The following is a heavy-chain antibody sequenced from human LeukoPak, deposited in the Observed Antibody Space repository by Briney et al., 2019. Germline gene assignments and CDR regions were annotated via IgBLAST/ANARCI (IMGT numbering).Heavy chain of an antibody. Sequence: GGSLRLSCAASGFTFSRYAMSWVRQAPGKGLEWVCGMSSSGESPYYADSVKGRFTVSRDNSKNTLYQEINSLRAEDTAVYYCAKKRRDGYNPFDYLGQGTLAIVSS. D-gene: IGHD5-24*01. CDR2: MSSSGESP. CDR1: GFTFSRYA. J-gene: IGHJ4*02. CDR3: AKKRRDGYNPFDY. V-gene: IGHV3-23*01.